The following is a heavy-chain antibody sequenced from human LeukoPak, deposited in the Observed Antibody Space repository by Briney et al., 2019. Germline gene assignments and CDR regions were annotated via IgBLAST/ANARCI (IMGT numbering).Heavy chain of an antibody. CDR1: GFTFSSYC. V-gene: IGHV3-7*01. Sequence: GGSLRLSCAASGFTFSSYCMSWVRQAPGKGLEWVANTKQDGSEKYYVDSVKGRFTISRDNAKNSLYLQMNSLRAEDTAVYYCAREGLAYDFWSGPDAFDIWGQGTMVTVSS. CDR2: TKQDGSEK. J-gene: IGHJ3*02. CDR3: AREGLAYDFWSGPDAFDI. D-gene: IGHD3-3*01.